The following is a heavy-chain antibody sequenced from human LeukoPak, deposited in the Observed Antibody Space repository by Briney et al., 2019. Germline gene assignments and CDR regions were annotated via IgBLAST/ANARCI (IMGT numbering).Heavy chain of an antibody. Sequence: PSETLSLTCTVSGVSINSGDYFWSWTRQPPGKGREWIGYIFYSGCTYYNPSLKSRVTISVDTSKHQFSLKLSSVTAADTAVYYCARAARGLRFLEWPQGFDYWGQGTLVTVSS. CDR1: GVSINSGDYF. CDR2: IFYSGCT. V-gene: IGHV4-30-4*08. D-gene: IGHD3-3*01. CDR3: ARAARGLRFLEWPQGFDY. J-gene: IGHJ4*02.